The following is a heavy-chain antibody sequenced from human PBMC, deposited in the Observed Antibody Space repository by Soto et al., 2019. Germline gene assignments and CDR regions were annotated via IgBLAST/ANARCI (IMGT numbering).Heavy chain of an antibody. CDR3: ARRGDYDFWSGYDYYYYYGMDV. V-gene: IGHV5-10-1*01. D-gene: IGHD3-3*01. CDR1: GYRFTNYW. Sequence: PGESLKISCKGSGYRFTNYWISWVRQMPGTGLEWMGRIDPSDSYTNYSPSFQGHVTISADKSISTAYLQWSSLKASDTAMYYCARRGDYDFWSGYDYYYYYGMDVWGQGTTVTVSS. CDR2: IDPSDSYT. J-gene: IGHJ6*02.